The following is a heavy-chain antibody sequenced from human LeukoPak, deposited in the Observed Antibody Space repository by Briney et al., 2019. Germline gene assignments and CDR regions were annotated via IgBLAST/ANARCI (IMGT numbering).Heavy chain of an antibody. Sequence: GGSLRLSCAASGFTFSSYGMHWVRQAPGKGLEWVSGISGSGGSTYYADSVRGRFTISRDNSKNTLYLQMNSLRAEDTAIYYCAKDFGDYGDYGYYTYYGLDVWGQGTTVTVSS. CDR3: AKDFGDYGDYGYYTYYGLDV. D-gene: IGHD4-17*01. V-gene: IGHV3-23*01. J-gene: IGHJ6*02. CDR1: GFTFSSYG. CDR2: ISGSGGST.